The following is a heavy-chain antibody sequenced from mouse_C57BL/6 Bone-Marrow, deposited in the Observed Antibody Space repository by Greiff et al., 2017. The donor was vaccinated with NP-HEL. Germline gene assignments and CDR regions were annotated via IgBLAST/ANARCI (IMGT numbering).Heavy chain of an antibody. Sequence: QVQLKQPGAELVKPGASVKLSCKASGYTFTSYWMHWVKQRPGRGLEWIGRIDPNSGGTKYNEKFKSKATLTVDKPSSTAYMQLSSLTSEDSAVYYCARVYYYAEAFDYWGQGTTLTVSS. CDR1: GYTFTSYW. V-gene: IGHV1-72*01. CDR3: ARVYYYAEAFDY. CDR2: IDPNSGGT. D-gene: IGHD1-1*01. J-gene: IGHJ2*01.